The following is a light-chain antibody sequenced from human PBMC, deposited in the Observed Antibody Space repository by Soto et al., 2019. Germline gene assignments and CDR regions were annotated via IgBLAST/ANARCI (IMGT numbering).Light chain of an antibody. V-gene: IGKV3D-15*01. CDR3: HQYNNWPPWT. J-gene: IGKJ1*01. CDR1: QNILRT. CDR2: GAS. Sequence: VMTQSPVTLSVSPGETATLSCKASQNILRTLAWYQQKPGQPPRLLIYGASTRVTGIPARFSGNGSVTEFTLTIGSLQSEDFAVYYCHQYNNWPPWTFGQGTKVEV.